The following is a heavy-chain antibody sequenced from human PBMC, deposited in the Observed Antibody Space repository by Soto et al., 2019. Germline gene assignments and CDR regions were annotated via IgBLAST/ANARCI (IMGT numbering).Heavy chain of an antibody. D-gene: IGHD2-15*01. Sequence: QVQLVQSSAEVKKPGSSVKVSCKASGGTFRNLAINWVRQAPGQGLEWMGGFIPIIGGGINAQKFQGRVTITSDESTSTAYMELSSLKSEDTAMYFCARRSVSHSNAFDFWGQGTMVTVSS. J-gene: IGHJ3*01. CDR1: GGTFRNLA. CDR3: ARRSVSHSNAFDF. V-gene: IGHV1-69*01. CDR2: FIPIIGGG.